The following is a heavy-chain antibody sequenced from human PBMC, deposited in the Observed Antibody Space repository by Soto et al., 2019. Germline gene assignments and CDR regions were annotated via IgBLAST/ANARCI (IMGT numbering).Heavy chain of an antibody. D-gene: IGHD3-16*02. Sequence: VQLVESGGGVVQPGRSLRRSCAASGFTFSSYAMHWVRQAPGKGLEWVAVISYDGSNKYYADSVKGRFTISRDNSKNTLYLQMNSLRAEDTAVYYCARDWDPYRRKTLDYWGQGTLVTVSS. CDR2: ISYDGSNK. CDR1: GFTFSSYA. V-gene: IGHV3-30-3*01. J-gene: IGHJ4*02. CDR3: ARDWDPYRRKTLDY.